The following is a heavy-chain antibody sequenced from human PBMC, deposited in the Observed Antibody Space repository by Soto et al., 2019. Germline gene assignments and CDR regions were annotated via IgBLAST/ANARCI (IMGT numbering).Heavy chain of an antibody. V-gene: IGHV3-23*01. Sequence: GGSLRLSCAASGFTFSSYAMSWVRQAPGKGLEWVSAITDNGDKKYYADSVRGRFTISRDNSKNTLQLQMNSLRAEDTAVYYCAKIGYRSDAVDIWGQGTMVTVS. CDR1: GFTFSSYA. D-gene: IGHD6-13*01. CDR2: ITDNGDKK. CDR3: AKIGYRSDAVDI. J-gene: IGHJ3*02.